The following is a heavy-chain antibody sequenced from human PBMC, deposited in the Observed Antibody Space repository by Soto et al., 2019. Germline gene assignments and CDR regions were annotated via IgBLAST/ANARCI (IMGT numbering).Heavy chain of an antibody. CDR2: FDPEDGET. CDR3: ATIDYYGSGSFDY. V-gene: IGHV1-24*01. Sequence: ASVKVSCTVSGYTLTELSMHWVRQAPGKGLEWMGGFDPEDGETIYAQKFQGRVTMTEDTSTDTAYMELSSLRSEDTAVYYCATIDYYGSGSFDYWGQGTLVTVSS. D-gene: IGHD3-10*01. CDR1: GYTLTELS. J-gene: IGHJ4*02.